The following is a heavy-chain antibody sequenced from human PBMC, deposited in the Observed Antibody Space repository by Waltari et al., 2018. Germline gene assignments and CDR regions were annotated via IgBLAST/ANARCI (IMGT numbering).Heavy chain of an antibody. V-gene: IGHV3-7*01. CDR1: GFPFCRFW. CDR2: IYQDGSVK. J-gene: IGHJ6*02. D-gene: IGHD3-16*01. Sequence: EVQLVESGGGLVQPGGSLGLSCASPGFPFCRFWRSWVRQAPGKGLGWVANIYQDGSVKNYVDSVKGRFTTSRDNARNSLYLQMNSLRADDTAVYYCVRDDDGGMGAVWGQGTTVTVSS. CDR3: VRDDDGGMGAV.